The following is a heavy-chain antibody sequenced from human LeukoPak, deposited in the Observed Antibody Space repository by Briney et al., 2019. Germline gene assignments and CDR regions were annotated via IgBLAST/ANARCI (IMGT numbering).Heavy chain of an antibody. Sequence: PGGSLRLSCAASRSTFSSYAMSWVRQAPGKGLEWVSAISGSGGSTYYADSVKGRFTISRDNSKNTLYLQMNSLRAEDTAVYYCAKGYSSSWYWYYYGMDVWGQGTTVTVSS. CDR1: RSTFSSYA. J-gene: IGHJ6*02. CDR2: ISGSGGST. CDR3: AKGYSSSWYWYYYGMDV. V-gene: IGHV3-23*01. D-gene: IGHD6-13*01.